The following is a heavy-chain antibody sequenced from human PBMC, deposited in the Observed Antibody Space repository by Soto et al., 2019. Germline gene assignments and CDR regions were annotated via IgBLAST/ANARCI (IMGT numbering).Heavy chain of an antibody. CDR2: IHYSGATP. Sequence: QVQLVQSGAEVKRPGASVKVSCKASGYTFTNYYMHWVRQAPGQGLEWMGVIHYSGATPTYAQKFQGRVTMARDTSTRTVYVELSSLTSEDTAVYYCARGGPDFATIGSFDYWGQGTLVTVSS. J-gene: IGHJ4*02. CDR3: ARGGPDFATIGSFDY. V-gene: IGHV1-46*01. CDR1: GYTFTNYY. D-gene: IGHD3-16*01.